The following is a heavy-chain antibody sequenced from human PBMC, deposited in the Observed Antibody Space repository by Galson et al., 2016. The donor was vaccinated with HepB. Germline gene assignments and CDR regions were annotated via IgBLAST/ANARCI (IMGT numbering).Heavy chain of an antibody. V-gene: IGHV3-11*01. CDR3: ARPGYDILTFAFDI. D-gene: IGHD3-9*01. CDR1: GFTFSDYY. CDR2: ISSSGSTI. J-gene: IGHJ3*02. Sequence: SLRLSCAASGFTFSDYYMSWIRQAPGKGLEWVSYISSSGSTIYYADSVKGRFTISRDNAKNSLYLKMNSLRAEDTAVYYCARPGYDILTFAFDIWGQGTMVTVSS.